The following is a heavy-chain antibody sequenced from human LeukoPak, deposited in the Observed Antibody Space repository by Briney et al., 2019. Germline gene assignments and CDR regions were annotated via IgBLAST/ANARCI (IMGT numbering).Heavy chain of an antibody. CDR2: FGNSA. CDR1: GFTFNSYA. Sequence: GGSLRLSCAASGFTFNSYAMSWVRQAPGKGLEWVSTFGNSAHYADSVKGRFTISRDNSKNTLYLQMNSLRADDTAVYYCANHGVYSGSYSMDVWGQGTTVIVSS. D-gene: IGHD1-26*01. CDR3: ANHGVYSGSYSMDV. V-gene: IGHV3-23*01. J-gene: IGHJ6*02.